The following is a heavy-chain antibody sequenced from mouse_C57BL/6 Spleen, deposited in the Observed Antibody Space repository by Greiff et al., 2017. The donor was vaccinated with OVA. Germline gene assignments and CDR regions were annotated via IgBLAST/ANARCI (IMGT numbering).Heavy chain of an antibody. CDR3: ARANLLLRRGFAY. J-gene: IGHJ3*01. Sequence: QVQLQQPGAELVKPGASVKLSCKASGYTFTSSWMNWVKQRPGKGLEWIGMIHPNSVNTNYNEKFKSKDTLTLDKSSSTAYMQLSSLTSEDSAVYCCARANLLLRRGFAYWGQGALGSFSS. V-gene: IGHV1-64*01. CDR2: IHPNSVNT. D-gene: IGHD1-1*01. CDR1: GYTFTSSW.